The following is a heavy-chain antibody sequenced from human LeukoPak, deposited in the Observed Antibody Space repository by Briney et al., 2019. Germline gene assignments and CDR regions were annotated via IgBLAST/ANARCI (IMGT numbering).Heavy chain of an antibody. J-gene: IGHJ4*02. V-gene: IGHV3-53*01. Sequence: GGSLRPSCAASGFSVSGTYMSWVRQAPGKGLEWVSIIYSGGKTYYADSVKGRFTISRDNAKNSLYLQMNSLRAEDTAVYYCARDLRDGHNYEAIYFDYWGQGTLVTVSS. CDR2: IYSGGKT. D-gene: IGHD5-24*01. CDR3: ARDLRDGHNYEAIYFDY. CDR1: GFSVSGTY.